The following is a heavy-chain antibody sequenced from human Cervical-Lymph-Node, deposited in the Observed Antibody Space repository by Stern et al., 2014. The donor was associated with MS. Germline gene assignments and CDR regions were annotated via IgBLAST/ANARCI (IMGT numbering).Heavy chain of an antibody. CDR2: ISGGGGGT. Sequence: VQLVESGGGLVQPGGSLRLSCAASGFTFSSYAMSWVRQAPGKGLEWVSAISGGGGGTYYADSVKGRFTISRDNSKNTLYLQMNSLRAEDTAVYYCARSAGSSWDNFDYWGQGTLVTVSS. CDR1: GFTFSSYA. CDR3: ARSAGSSWDNFDY. J-gene: IGHJ4*02. V-gene: IGHV3-23*04. D-gene: IGHD6-13*01.